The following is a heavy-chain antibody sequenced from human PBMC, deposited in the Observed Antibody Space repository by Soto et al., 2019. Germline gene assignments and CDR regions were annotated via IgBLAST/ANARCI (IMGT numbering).Heavy chain of an antibody. Sequence: QVQLVESGGGVVQPGRSLRLSCAASGSTFRSYGMHWVRQAPGKGLEWVAAISYDGSNKNYVDSVKGRFTISRDNSENTLYLQMNSLRAEDAAVYYCEKVTYYHDSTGYYVFDYWGQGTLVTVSS. J-gene: IGHJ4*02. CDR2: ISYDGSNK. D-gene: IGHD3-22*01. CDR1: GSTFRSYG. CDR3: EKVTYYHDSTGYYVFDY. V-gene: IGHV3-30*18.